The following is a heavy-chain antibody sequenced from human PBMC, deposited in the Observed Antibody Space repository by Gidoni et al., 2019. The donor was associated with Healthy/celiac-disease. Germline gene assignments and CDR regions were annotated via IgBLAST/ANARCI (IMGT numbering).Heavy chain of an antibody. J-gene: IGHJ5*02. D-gene: IGHD1-26*01. Sequence: EVQLLESGGGLVQPGGSLRLSCAASGFTFSSYAMSWVRQAPGKGLEWGSAISGSGGSTYYADSVKGRFTISRDNSKNTLYLQMNSLRAEDTAVYYCAKDPNSGSYYVYWFDPWGQGTLVTVSS. CDR3: AKDPNSGSYYVYWFDP. V-gene: IGHV3-23*01. CDR2: ISGSGGST. CDR1: GFTFSSYA.